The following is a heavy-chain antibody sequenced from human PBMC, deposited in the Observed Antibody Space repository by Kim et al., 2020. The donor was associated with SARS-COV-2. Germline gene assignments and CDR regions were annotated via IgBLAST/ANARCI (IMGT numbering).Heavy chain of an antibody. V-gene: IGHV3-30*18. D-gene: IGHD3-10*01. CDR3: AKTSGLFAIRTYYYGLDV. Sequence: GGSLRLSCAASGFTFNNYGMHWVRQAPGKGLEWVAFISYEGSMEYYADSVKGRFTISRDSSKCTLYLQMNSLRPEDTAIYYCAKTSGLFAIRTYYYGLDVWGQGTTVTVSS. CDR1: GFTFNNYG. J-gene: IGHJ6*02. CDR2: ISYEGSME.